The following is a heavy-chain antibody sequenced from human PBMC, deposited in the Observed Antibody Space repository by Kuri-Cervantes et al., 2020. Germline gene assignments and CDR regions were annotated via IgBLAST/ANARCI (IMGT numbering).Heavy chain of an antibody. CDR3: ARESSSPGKYYYYYGMDV. J-gene: IGHJ6*02. V-gene: IGHV3-30*03. D-gene: IGHD6-13*01. CDR1: GFTFSSYG. CDR2: ISYDGSNK. Sequence: GESLKISCAASGFTFSSYGMHWVRQAPGKGLERVAVISYDGSNKYYADSVKGRFTISRDNSKNTLYLQMNSLRAEDTAVYYCARESSSPGKYYYYYGMDVWGQGTTVTVSS.